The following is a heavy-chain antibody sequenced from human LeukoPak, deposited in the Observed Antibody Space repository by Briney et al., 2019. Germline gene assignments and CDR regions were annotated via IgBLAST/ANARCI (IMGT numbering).Heavy chain of an antibody. CDR3: ARVVAANRADYFDY. D-gene: IGHD2-15*01. CDR1: GGSISSGSYY. J-gene: IGHJ4*02. V-gene: IGHV4-61*02. Sequence: KASQTLSLTCTVSGGSISSGSYYWRWIRQPAGKGLEWIGRIYTSGSTNYNPSLKSRVTISVDTSKNQFSLKLSSVTAADTAVYYCARVVAANRADYFDYWGQGTLVTVSS. CDR2: IYTSGST.